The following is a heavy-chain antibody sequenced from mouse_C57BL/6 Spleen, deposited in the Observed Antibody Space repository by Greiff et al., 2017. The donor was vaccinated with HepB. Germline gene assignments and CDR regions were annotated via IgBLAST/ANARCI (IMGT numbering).Heavy chain of an antibody. CDR2: IWGDGST. Sequence: VKLMESGPGLVAPSQSLSITCTVSGFSLTSYGVSWVRQPPGKGLEWLGVIWGDGSTNYHSALISRLSISKDNSKRQVFLKLNSLQTDDTATYYCAKRARDYDGGYYAMDYWGQGTSVTVSS. V-gene: IGHV2-3*01. D-gene: IGHD2-4*01. CDR3: AKRARDYDGGYYAMDY. J-gene: IGHJ4*01. CDR1: GFSLTSYG.